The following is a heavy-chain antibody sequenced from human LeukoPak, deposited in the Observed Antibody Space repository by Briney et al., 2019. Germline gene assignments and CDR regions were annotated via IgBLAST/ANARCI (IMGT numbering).Heavy chain of an antibody. CDR1: GFTFSDYY. CDR2: ISSTGTSL. D-gene: IGHD3-10*01. J-gene: IGHJ4*02. V-gene: IGHV3-11*01. Sequence: AGGSLRLSCAASGFTFSDYYMSWFRQAPGKGLEWISYISSTGTSLFYADSVKGRFTISKDNAQSSLYLQMHSLRAEDTAVYYCARVSPYYYGSSPYYLTYWGQGALVTVSS. CDR3: ARVSPYYYGSSPYYLTY.